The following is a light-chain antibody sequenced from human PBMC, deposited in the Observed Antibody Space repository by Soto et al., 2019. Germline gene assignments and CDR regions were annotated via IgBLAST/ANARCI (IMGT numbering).Light chain of an antibody. CDR3: SSYTTSGTFVV. J-gene: IGLJ2*01. Sequence: QSALTQPASVSGSPGQSITISCSGTSSDVGAYNYVCWYQQHPGKVPKLLIYGVTNRPSGVSSRFSGSKSGNTASLTISGLQAGDEATYYCSSYTTSGTFVVFGGGTQLTVL. CDR2: GVT. V-gene: IGLV2-14*01. CDR1: SSDVGAYNY.